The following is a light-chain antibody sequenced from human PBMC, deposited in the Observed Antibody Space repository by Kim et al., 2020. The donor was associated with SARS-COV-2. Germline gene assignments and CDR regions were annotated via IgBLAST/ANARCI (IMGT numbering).Light chain of an antibody. Sequence: QSALTQPASVSGSPGQSITISCSGTSSDVGRYNLVSWYQQHPGKAPQLMIYEVSKRPSGLSNRFSGSKSGNTASLTISGLQAEDEADYYYCSYAGSSTHVFGTGTKVTVL. CDR3: CSYAGSSTHV. CDR2: EVS. V-gene: IGLV2-23*02. CDR1: SSDVGRYNL. J-gene: IGLJ1*01.